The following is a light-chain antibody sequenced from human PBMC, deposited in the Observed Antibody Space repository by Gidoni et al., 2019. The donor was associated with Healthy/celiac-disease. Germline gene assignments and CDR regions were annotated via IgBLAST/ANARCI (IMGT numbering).Light chain of an antibody. CDR1: QGIRND. CDR2: AAS. J-gene: IGKJ1*01. CDR3: LQDYNYPWT. Sequence: AIQMTQSPSSLSASVGDRVTITCRASQGIRNDLGWYQQKPGKAPNLLIYAASSLQSGVPSRFSGSGAGTDFTLTIRSLQPEDFATYYCLQDYNYPWTFGQGTKVEIK. V-gene: IGKV1-6*01.